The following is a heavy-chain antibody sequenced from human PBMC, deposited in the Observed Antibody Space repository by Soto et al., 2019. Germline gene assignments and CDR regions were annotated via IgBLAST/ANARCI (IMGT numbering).Heavy chain of an antibody. Sequence: SETLSLTCAVSGGSISSSNWWSWVRQPPGKGLEWIGEIYHSGSTNYNPSLKSRVTISVDKSKNQFSLKLSSVTAADTAVYYCARALWFGELRWVMDVWGQGTTVTVSS. D-gene: IGHD3-10*01. CDR1: GGSISSSNW. CDR3: ARALWFGELRWVMDV. V-gene: IGHV4-4*02. J-gene: IGHJ6*02. CDR2: IYHSGST.